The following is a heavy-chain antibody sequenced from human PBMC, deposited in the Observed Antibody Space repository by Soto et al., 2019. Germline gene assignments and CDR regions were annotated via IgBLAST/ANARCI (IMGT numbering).Heavy chain of an antibody. D-gene: IGHD3-22*01. V-gene: IGHV3-15*07. CDR3: STKYYDSSGYDNWFDP. Sequence: GGSLRLSCAASGFIFTNAWMNWVRQAPGKGLQWVGRIKSKSDGGTIDYAADVKDRFTISRDDSKNMLYLQMNSLKTEDTAVYYCSTKYYDSSGYDNWFDPWGQGTLVTVSS. CDR2: IKSKSDGGTI. J-gene: IGHJ5*02. CDR1: GFIFTNAW.